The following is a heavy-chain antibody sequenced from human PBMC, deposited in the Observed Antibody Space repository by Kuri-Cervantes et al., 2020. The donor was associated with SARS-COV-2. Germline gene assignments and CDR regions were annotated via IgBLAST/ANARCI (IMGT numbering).Heavy chain of an antibody. CDR3: ASGLRLGELSFFNGMDV. Sequence: GSLRLSCAASGFTFSDYYMSWIRQAPGKGLEWVSHISSSGSTIYYADSVKGRFTISRDNAKNSLYLQMNSLRAEDTAVYYCASGLRLGELSFFNGMDVWGQGTMVTVSS. D-gene: IGHD3-16*02. CDR2: ISSSGSTI. CDR1: GFTFSDYY. V-gene: IGHV3-11*01. J-gene: IGHJ6*02.